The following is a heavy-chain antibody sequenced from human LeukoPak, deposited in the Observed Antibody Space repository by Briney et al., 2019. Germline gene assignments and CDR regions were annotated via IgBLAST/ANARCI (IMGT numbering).Heavy chain of an antibody. J-gene: IGHJ6*03. Sequence: SETLSLTCAVYGGSFSGYYWSWIRQPPGKGLESIGEINHSGSTNYNPSLKSRVTISVDTSKNQFSLKLSSVTAADTAVYYCARDIHVVPAAIYYYYYYYMDVWGKGTTVTVSS. CDR2: INHSGST. D-gene: IGHD2-2*02. V-gene: IGHV4-34*01. CDR3: ARDIHVVPAAIYYYYYYYMDV. CDR1: GGSFSGYY.